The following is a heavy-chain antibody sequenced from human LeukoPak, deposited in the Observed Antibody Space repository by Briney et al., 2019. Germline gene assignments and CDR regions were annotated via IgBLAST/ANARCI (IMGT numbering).Heavy chain of an antibody. D-gene: IGHD3-22*01. Sequence: PSETLSLTCTVSGGSISSSSYYWGWIRQPPGKGLEWIGSIYYSGSTYYNPSLKSRVTISVDTSKTQFSLKLSSVTAADTAVYYCARQVVVYTNWFDPWGQGTLVTVSS. CDR1: GGSISSSSYY. CDR2: IYYSGST. CDR3: ARQVVVYTNWFDP. V-gene: IGHV4-39*01. J-gene: IGHJ5*02.